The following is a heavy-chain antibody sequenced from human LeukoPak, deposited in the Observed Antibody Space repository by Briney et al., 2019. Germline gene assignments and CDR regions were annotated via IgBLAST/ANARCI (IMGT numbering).Heavy chain of an antibody. CDR2: ISGSSSYI. CDR1: GFTFSSYI. Sequence: PGGSLRLSCAVSGFTFSSYIVNWVRQAPGKGLEWVSSISGSSSYIYYADSVKGRFTISRDNAKNSLYVQLNSLRAEDTAVYYCARTSSGWSPPFDSWGQGTLFTVSS. V-gene: IGHV3-21*01. J-gene: IGHJ4*02. CDR3: ARTSSGWSPPFDS. D-gene: IGHD6-19*01.